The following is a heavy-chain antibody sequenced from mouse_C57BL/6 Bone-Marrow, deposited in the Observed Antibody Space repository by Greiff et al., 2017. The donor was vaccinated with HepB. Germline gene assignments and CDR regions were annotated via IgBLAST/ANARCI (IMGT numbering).Heavy chain of an antibody. Sequence: VQLKESGGGLVKPGGSLKLSCAASGFTFSSYAMSWVRQTPEKRLEWVATISDGGSYTYYPDNVKGRFTISRDNAKNNLYLQMSHLKSEDTAMYYCARGTVYAMDYWGQGTSVTVSS. J-gene: IGHJ4*01. V-gene: IGHV5-4*01. CDR2: ISDGGSYT. CDR3: ARGTVYAMDY. CDR1: GFTFSSYA.